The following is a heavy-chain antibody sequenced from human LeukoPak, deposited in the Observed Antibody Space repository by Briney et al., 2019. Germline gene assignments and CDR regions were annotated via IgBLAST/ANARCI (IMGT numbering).Heavy chain of an antibody. V-gene: IGHV4-39*07. CDR2: IYYSGST. CDR1: GGSISSSSYY. CDR3: ARDFDRAAAGV. J-gene: IGHJ4*02. D-gene: IGHD6-13*01. Sequence: SETLSLTCTVSGGSISSSSYYWGWIRQPPGKGLEWIASIYYSGSTYYNPSLKSRVTISVDTSKNQFSLKLSSVTAADTAVYYCARDFDRAAAGVWGQGTLVTVSS.